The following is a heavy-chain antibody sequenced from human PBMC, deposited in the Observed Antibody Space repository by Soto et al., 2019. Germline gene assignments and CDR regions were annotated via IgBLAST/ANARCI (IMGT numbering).Heavy chain of an antibody. CDR2: INAGNGNT. CDR1: GYTFTSYA. V-gene: IGHV1-3*01. CDR3: ACFCWIKSYTIGWYFDY. D-gene: IGHD2-2*02. J-gene: IGHJ4*02. Sequence: ASVKVSCKASGYTFTSYAMHWVRQAPGQRLEWMGWINAGNGNTKYSQKFQGRVTITRDTSASTAYMELSSLRSEDTAVYYCACFCWIKSYTIGWYFDYWGQGTLVTVSS.